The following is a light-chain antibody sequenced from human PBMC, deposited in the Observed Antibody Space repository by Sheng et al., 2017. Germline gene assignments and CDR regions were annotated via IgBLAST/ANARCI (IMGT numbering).Light chain of an antibody. J-gene: IGKJ4*01. CDR2: GAS. Sequence: EIVLTQSPGTLSLSPGERATLSCKASQDVSTAYLAWYQQKPGQSPRLLIYGASDRAAGIPDRFSGSGSGTDFTLTISSLEPEDFAIYYCQHRRSWPLTFGGGTKVEIK. CDR3: QHRRSWPLT. CDR1: QDVSTAY. V-gene: IGKV3D-20*02.